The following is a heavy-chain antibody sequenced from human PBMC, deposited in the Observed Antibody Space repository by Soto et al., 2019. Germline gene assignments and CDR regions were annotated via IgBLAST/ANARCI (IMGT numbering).Heavy chain of an antibody. CDR2: IWFDGSNK. D-gene: IGHD6-19*01. J-gene: IGHJ4*02. CDR3: ARDVRGSGWYLNY. Sequence: QVQLVESGGGVVQPGRSLRLSCAASGFSFSSYGMHWVRQAPGKGLVWVALIWFDGSNKNYADSVKGRFTISRDNSKNTLYLQMNSLRAEDTAVYYCARDVRGSGWYLNYWGQGTLVTVSS. CDR1: GFSFSSYG. V-gene: IGHV3-33*01.